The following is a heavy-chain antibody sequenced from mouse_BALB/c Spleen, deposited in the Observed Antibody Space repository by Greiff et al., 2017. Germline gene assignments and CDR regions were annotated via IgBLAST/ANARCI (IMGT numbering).Heavy chain of an antibody. V-gene: IGHV5-17*02. D-gene: IGHD4-1*01. Sequence: EVQLVESGGGLVQPGGSRKLSCAASGFTFSSFGMHWVRQAPEKGLEWVAYISSGSSTIYYADTVKGRFTISRDNPKNTLFLQMTSLRSEDTAMYYCARSANWKGEIENYFDYWGQGTTLTVSS. CDR3: ARSANWKGEIENYFDY. J-gene: IGHJ2*01. CDR2: ISSGSSTI. CDR1: GFTFSSFG.